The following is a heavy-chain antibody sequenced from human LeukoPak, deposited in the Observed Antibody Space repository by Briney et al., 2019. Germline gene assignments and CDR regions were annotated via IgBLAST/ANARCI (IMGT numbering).Heavy chain of an antibody. J-gene: IGHJ4*02. V-gene: IGHV4-59*01. CDR1: GVSFSGYY. Sequence: KPSETLSLTCAVYGVSFSGYYWSWIRQPPGKGLEWIGYVFHTGSTNYNPSLKSRVTISVDTSKNQFSLKLSSVTAADTAVYYCARDRGSQPFIDYWGQGTLVTVSS. CDR2: VFHTGST. D-gene: IGHD1-26*01. CDR3: ARDRGSQPFIDY.